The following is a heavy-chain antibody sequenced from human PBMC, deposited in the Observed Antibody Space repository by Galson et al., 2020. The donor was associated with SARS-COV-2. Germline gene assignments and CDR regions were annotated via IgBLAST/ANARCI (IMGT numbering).Heavy chain of an antibody. D-gene: IGHD3-3*01. J-gene: IGHJ3*01. CDR3: ARVVSGPNVGRDAFIV. V-gene: IGHV3-23*01. Sequence: GGSLRLSCSAFDFTFTNYALSWFRRAPGKGLQWVSSIDALGYNTYYTDSVKGRFTISRDNSQNTLYLQMNSVRADDTAVYHCARVVSGPNVGRDAFIVWGQGATVTVSS. CDR2: IDALGYNT. CDR1: DFTFTNYA.